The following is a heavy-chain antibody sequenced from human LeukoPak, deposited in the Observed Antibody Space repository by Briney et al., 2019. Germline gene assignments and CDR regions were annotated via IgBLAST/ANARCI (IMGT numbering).Heavy chain of an antibody. J-gene: IGHJ5*02. CDR3: ARDVTACGGDCINWFDP. D-gene: IGHD2-21*02. CDR1: GGAFSSYA. CDR2: IIPIFGTA. Sequence: SVKVSCKASGGAFSSYAISWVRQAPGQGLEWMGGIIPIFGTANYAQKFQGRVTITTDESTSTAYMELSSLRSEDTAVYYCARDVTACGGDCINWFDPWGQGTLVTVSS. V-gene: IGHV1-69*05.